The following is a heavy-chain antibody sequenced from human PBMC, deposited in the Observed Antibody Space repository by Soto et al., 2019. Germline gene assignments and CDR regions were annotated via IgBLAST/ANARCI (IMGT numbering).Heavy chain of an antibody. J-gene: IGHJ4*02. CDR3: ARHASGYSSSWYPDY. V-gene: IGHV4-39*01. D-gene: IGHD6-13*01. Sequence: SETLSLTCTVSGGSISSSSYYWGWIRQPPGKGLEWIGSIYYSGSTYYNPSLKSRVTISVDTSKNQFSLKLSSVTAADTAVYYCARHASGYSSSWYPDYWGQGTLVTVSS. CDR1: GGSISSSSYY. CDR2: IYYSGST.